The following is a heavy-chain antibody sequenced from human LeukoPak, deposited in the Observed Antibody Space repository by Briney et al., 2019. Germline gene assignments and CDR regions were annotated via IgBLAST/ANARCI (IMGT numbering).Heavy chain of an antibody. CDR1: GYTFTRYY. V-gene: IGHV1-46*01. Sequence: ASVKVSCKASGYTFTRYYIHWVRQAPGQGLECMGIINPSGVSTSYAQKFQGRVTMTRDTSISTAYMELSRLRSDDTAVYYCARDRVVVPAAKGYYYYYYMDVWGKGTTVTISS. CDR2: INPSGVST. D-gene: IGHD2-2*01. CDR3: ARDRVVVPAAKGYYYYYYMDV. J-gene: IGHJ6*03.